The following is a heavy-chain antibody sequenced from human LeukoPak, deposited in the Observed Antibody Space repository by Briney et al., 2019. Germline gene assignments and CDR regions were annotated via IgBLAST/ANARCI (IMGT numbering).Heavy chain of an antibody. J-gene: IGHJ5*02. CDR2: XXXXSGNT. CDR1: GYTFTSXX. V-gene: IGHV1-8*01. CDR3: ARGRGYCSGGSCHENWFDP. Sequence: ASVKVSCKASGYTFTSXXXXWVRQATGQGXXXXXXXXXXSGNTGYAQKFQGRVTMTRNTSISTAYMELSSLRSEDTAVYYCARGRGYCSGGSCHENWFDPWGQGTLVTVSS. D-gene: IGHD2-15*01.